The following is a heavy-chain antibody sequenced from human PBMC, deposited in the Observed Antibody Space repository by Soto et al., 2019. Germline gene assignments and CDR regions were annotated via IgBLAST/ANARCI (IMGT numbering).Heavy chain of an antibody. Sequence: PSETLSLTCTVSCGSISSSSYYWGWIRQPPGKGLEWIGSIYYSGSTYYNPSLKSRVTISVDTSKNQFSLKLSSVTAADTAVYYCARERSSIAANYYYYMDVWGKGTTVTVSS. CDR1: CGSISSSSYY. V-gene: IGHV4-39*02. J-gene: IGHJ6*03. CDR2: IYYSGST. D-gene: IGHD6-6*01. CDR3: ARERSSIAANYYYYMDV.